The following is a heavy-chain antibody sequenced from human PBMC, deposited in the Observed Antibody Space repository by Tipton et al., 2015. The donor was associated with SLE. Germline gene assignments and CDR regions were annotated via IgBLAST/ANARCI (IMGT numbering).Heavy chain of an antibody. J-gene: IGHJ2*01. V-gene: IGHV4-4*09. Sequence: TLSLTCTVSGGSISSYYWSWIRQPPGKGLEWIGYIYTSGSTNYNPSLKSRVTISVDTSKNQFSLKLSSVTAADTAVYYCARRKFEYSSPTSHWYFDLWGRGTLVTVSS. CDR3: ARRKFEYSSPTSHWYFDL. CDR2: IYTSGST. CDR1: GGSISSYY. D-gene: IGHD6-6*01.